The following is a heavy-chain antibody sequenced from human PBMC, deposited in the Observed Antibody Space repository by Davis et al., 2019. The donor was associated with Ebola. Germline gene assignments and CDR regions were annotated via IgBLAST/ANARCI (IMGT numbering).Heavy chain of an antibody. CDR2: ISYDGSNK. CDR1: GFTFSSYA. Sequence: PGGSLRLSCAASGFTFSSYAMHWVRQAPGKGLEWVAVISYDGSNKYYADSVKGRFTISRDNSKNTLYLQMNSLRAEDTAVYYCARDGGRKSEYFQHWGQGTLVTVSS. CDR3: ARDGGRKSEYFQH. V-gene: IGHV3-30-3*01. J-gene: IGHJ1*01. D-gene: IGHD4-23*01.